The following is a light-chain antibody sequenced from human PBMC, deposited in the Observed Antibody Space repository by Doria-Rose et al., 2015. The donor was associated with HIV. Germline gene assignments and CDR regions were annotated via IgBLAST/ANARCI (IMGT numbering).Light chain of an antibody. J-gene: IGKJ1*01. CDR3: HQYGRSWA. CDR2: EGS. V-gene: IGKV3-20*01. Sequence: EIVMTQSPGTLSLSPGERATLSCRASQSFSSTYLACYQQKPGQAHSPLIDEGSTRATAIPDRYSASGSGTDFTLTSTRLEPEESALYYWHQYGRSWALGQGTKGEI. CDR1: QSFSSTY.